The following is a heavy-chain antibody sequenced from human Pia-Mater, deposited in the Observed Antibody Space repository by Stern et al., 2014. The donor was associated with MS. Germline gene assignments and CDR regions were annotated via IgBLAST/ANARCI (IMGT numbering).Heavy chain of an antibody. J-gene: IGHJ4*02. CDR1: GGTFSRYD. CDR3: ARAYTYYSNSAGY. CDR2: IIPTFATT. D-gene: IGHD3-10*01. Sequence: QVQLVQSGAEVNNPGASVMVSCKASGGTFSRYDITWVRQAPGQGLEWMGGIIPTFATTTYAPKFQDRVTISADESTNTAYLELNGLKSDDTAIYFCARAYTYYSNSAGYWGQGTLVTVAS. V-gene: IGHV1-69*01.